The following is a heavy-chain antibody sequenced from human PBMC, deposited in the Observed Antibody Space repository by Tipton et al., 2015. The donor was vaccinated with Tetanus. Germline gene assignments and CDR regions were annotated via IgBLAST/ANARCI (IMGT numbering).Heavy chain of an antibody. V-gene: IGHV3-23*01. CDR2: ISVRGSHT. CDR1: GFTFSNYA. J-gene: IGHJ4*02. Sequence: SLRLSCAASGFTFSNYAMAWVRQAPGKGLEWVSGISVRGSHTYYADPVKGRFSISRDNSKNTVYLQMNSLRDEDTAVYYCAKDPASPFDYWGQGTLVTVSS. CDR3: AKDPASPFDY.